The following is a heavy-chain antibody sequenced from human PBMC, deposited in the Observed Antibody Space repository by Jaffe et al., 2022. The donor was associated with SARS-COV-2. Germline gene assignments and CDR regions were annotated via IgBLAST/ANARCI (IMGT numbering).Heavy chain of an antibody. V-gene: IGHV2-26*01. CDR2: IFSNDEK. CDR1: GFSLSNARMG. D-gene: IGHD3-3*01. Sequence: QVTLKESGPVLVKPTETLTLTCTVSGFSLSNARMGVSWIRQPPGKALEWLAHIFSNDEKSYSTSLKSRLTISKDTSKSQVVLTMTNMDPVDTATYYCARIFGSYYYGMDVWGQGTTVTVSS. CDR3: ARIFGSYYYGMDV. J-gene: IGHJ6*02.